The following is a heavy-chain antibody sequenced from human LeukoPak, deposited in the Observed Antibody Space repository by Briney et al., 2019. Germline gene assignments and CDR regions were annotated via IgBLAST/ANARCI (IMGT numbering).Heavy chain of an antibody. CDR1: GASISTINW. Sequence: SGTLSLTCAVSGASISTINWLTWVRQPPGKGLEWIGDIHHSGTANYNPSLKSRVTISLDKSTNQFSLKLSSMTAADTALYFCARVSNSWYSLDHWGQGAPVTVTS. CDR3: ARVSNSWYSLDH. V-gene: IGHV4-4*02. D-gene: IGHD6-13*01. J-gene: IGHJ4*02. CDR2: IHHSGTA.